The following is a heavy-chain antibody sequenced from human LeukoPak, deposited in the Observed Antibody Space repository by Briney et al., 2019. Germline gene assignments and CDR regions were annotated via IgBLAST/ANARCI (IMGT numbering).Heavy chain of an antibody. CDR3: ARVTIFGVVPFDI. CDR1: GRSFSGYY. J-gene: IGHJ3*02. D-gene: IGHD3-3*01. CDR2: INHSGST. V-gene: IGHV4-34*01. Sequence: KPSKTLSLTCAVYGRSFSGYYWSWIRQPPGKGLEWIGEINHSGSTNYNPSLKSRVTISVDTSKNQFSLKLSSVTAADTAVYYCARVTIFGVVPFDIWGQGTMVTVSS.